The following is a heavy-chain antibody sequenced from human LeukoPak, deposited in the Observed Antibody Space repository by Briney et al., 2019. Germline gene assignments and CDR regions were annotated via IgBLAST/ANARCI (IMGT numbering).Heavy chain of an antibody. J-gene: IGHJ4*02. V-gene: IGHV4-34*01. CDR1: GGSFSGYY. CDR2: INHSGST. CDR3: ALRIGYSSGWYS. Sequence: PSETLSLTCAVYGGSFSGYYWSWIRQPPGKGLEWIGEINHSGSTNYNPSLKSRVTISVDTSKNQFSLKLSSVTAVDTAVYYCALRIGYSSGWYSWGQGTLVTVSS. D-gene: IGHD6-19*01.